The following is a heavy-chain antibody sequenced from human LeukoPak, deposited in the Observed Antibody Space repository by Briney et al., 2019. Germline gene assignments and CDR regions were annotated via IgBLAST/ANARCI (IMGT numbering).Heavy chain of an antibody. CDR3: VRESSAWELDY. V-gene: IGHV3-74*01. D-gene: IGHD6-19*01. CDR1: VFTFRNYW. J-gene: IGHJ4*02. CDR2: INSDGGST. Sequence: GGSLRLSCAASVFTFRNYWMHWVRQAAGKGLVWVSRINSDGGSTTYADSVKGRLTNYRDNAKNTLYLQMSSLRAEDTAVYYCVRESSAWELDYWGQGTLVTVTA.